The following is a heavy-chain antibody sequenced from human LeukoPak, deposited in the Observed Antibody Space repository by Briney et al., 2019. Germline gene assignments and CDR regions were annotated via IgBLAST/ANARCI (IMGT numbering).Heavy chain of an antibody. Sequence: SETLSLTCTVSGGSISSGSYYWSWIRQPAGEGLEWIGRIYTSGNTNYNPSLKSRVTISLDTSKNQISLKLTSVTAADTAVYYCARDYLGKHHGDPGRYFDNWGQGTLVTVSS. V-gene: IGHV4-61*02. D-gene: IGHD4-17*01. CDR1: GGSISSGSYY. CDR2: IYTSGNT. J-gene: IGHJ4*02. CDR3: ARDYLGKHHGDPGRYFDN.